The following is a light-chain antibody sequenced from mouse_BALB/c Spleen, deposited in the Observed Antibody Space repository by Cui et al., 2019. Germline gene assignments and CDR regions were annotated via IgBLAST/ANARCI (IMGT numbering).Light chain of an antibody. J-gene: IGKJ1*01. CDR1: QSLLNSRTRKNY. V-gene: IGKV8-21*01. CDR2: WAS. CDR3: KQSYNLWT. Sequence: TVMSQSQFSLAVSAGENVTMSCKSSQSLLNSRTRKNYLAWYQQKPGQSPKLLIYWASTRESGVPDRFTGSGSGTDFTLTISSVQAEDLAVYYCKQSYNLWTFGGGTKLEIK.